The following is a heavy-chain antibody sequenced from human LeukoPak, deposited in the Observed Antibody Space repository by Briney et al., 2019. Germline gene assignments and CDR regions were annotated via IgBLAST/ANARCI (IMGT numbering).Heavy chain of an antibody. J-gene: IGHJ4*02. D-gene: IGHD5-18*01. CDR1: GGSISSGGYY. CDR2: IYYSGST. V-gene: IGHV4-31*03. Sequence: SETLSLTCTVSGGSISSGGYYWSWIRQHPGKGLEWIGYIYYSGSTYYNPSLKSRVTISVDTSKNQFSLKLSSVTAADTAVYYCVRVRASGYSYGYFDYWGQGTLVTVSS. CDR3: VRVRASGYSYGYFDY.